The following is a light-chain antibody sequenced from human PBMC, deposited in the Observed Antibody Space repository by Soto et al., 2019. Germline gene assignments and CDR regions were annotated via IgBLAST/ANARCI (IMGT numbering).Light chain of an antibody. CDR2: RNN. CDR3: AAWDDSLSGTYV. Sequence: QSVLTQSPSASGTPGQRVTISCSGSSSNIGSNYVYWYQQLPGTAPKLLIYRNNQRPSGVPDRFSGSKSGTSASLAISGLRSEDEADYYCAAWDDSLSGTYVFGTGTKLTV. CDR1: SSNIGSNY. V-gene: IGLV1-47*01. J-gene: IGLJ1*01.